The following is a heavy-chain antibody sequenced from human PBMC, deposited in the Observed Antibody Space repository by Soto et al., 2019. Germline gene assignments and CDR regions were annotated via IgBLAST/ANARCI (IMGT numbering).Heavy chain of an antibody. CDR3: AKDRRAGDFMPILEGAF. V-gene: IGHV3-30*18. CDR1: GFSLSSYA. Sequence: QVQLVESGGGVVQPGGSLRLSCATSGFSLSSYAMHWVRQAPGKGLEWVALMSYDETKNYYADSVNGRFTISRDTSKNTLFLPMINLRVEDTDVYSCAKDRRAGDFMPILEGAFWGPAALVTVSS. D-gene: IGHD2-2*01. CDR2: MSYDETKN. J-gene: IGHJ4*02.